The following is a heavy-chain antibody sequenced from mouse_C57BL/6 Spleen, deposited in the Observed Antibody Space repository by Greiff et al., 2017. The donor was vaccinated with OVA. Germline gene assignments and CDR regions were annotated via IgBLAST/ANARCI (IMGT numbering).Heavy chain of an antibody. CDR1: GFTFSDAW. CDR3: TRDYCGSSYWYFDV. CDR2: IRHKANNHAT. J-gene: IGHJ1*03. D-gene: IGHD1-1*01. V-gene: IGHV6-6*01. Sequence: DVMLVESGGGLVQPGGSMKLSCAASGFTFSDAWMDWVRQSPEQGLEWVAEIRHKANNHATYYAESVKGRFTISRDDSKSSVYLQMNSLRAEDTGIYYGTRDYCGSSYWYFDVWGTGTTVTVSS.